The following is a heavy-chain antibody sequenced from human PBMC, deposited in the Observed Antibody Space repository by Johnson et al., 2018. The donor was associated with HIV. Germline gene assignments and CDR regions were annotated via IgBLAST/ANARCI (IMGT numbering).Heavy chain of an antibody. CDR1: GFTFENYA. Sequence: EVQLVESGGSVVRPGGSLRLSCSASGFTFENYAMSWVRQGPGKGLEWVSGINWNGGSTHYAGPVKGRFTISRDNAKKFLYLQMNSLRDEDTALYYCARDTAHGDGGSCYSGTFDIWGRGTMVTVSS. V-gene: IGHV3-20*04. D-gene: IGHD2-15*01. J-gene: IGHJ3*02. CDR3: ARDTAHGDGGSCYSGTFDI. CDR2: INWNGGST.